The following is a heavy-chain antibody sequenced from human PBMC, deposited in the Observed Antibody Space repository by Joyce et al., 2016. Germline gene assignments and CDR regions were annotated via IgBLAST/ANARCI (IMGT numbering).Heavy chain of an antibody. CDR1: GLNLSNYG. D-gene: IGHD6-25*01. Sequence: QVQLVESGGGVVQPGRSLRLSCDASGLNLSNYGVHGVRQAPGKGLEWVAVISYDGIYKYYADSVKGRFTISRDNSKNTVFLEMNSLRTEDTAVYYCAKILTATYSSGWFLDYWGQGTLVTVSS. V-gene: IGHV3-30*18. CDR2: ISYDGIYK. J-gene: IGHJ4*02. CDR3: AKILTATYSSGWFLDY.